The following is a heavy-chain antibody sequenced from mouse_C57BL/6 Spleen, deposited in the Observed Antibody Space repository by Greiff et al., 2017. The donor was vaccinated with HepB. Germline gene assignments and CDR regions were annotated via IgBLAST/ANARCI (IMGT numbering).Heavy chain of an antibody. D-gene: IGHD3-2*02. J-gene: IGHJ4*01. CDR3: ARWSDSSGYYAMDY. V-gene: IGHV1-85*01. CDR1: GYTFTSYD. Sequence: VQLQQSGPELVKPGASVKLSCKASGYTFTSYDINWVKQRTGQGPEWIGWIYPRDGSTKYNEKFKGKATLTVDTSSSTAYMELHSLTSEDSAVYFCARWSDSSGYYAMDYWGQGTSVTVSS. CDR2: IYPRDGST.